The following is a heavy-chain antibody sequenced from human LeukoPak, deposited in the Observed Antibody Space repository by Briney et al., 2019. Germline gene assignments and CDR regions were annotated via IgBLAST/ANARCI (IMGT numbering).Heavy chain of an antibody. Sequence: GGSLRLSCAASGFTFSSYWVHWVRQPPGKGLVWVSRINSDGSTTTYADSVKGRFTISRDSAQNTLYLQMNSLRAEDTAVYYCARGAQGYYYDYMDVWGKGTTVIVSS. V-gene: IGHV3-74*01. D-gene: IGHD2-15*01. CDR2: INSDGSTT. CDR1: GFTFSSYW. CDR3: ARGAQGYYYDYMDV. J-gene: IGHJ6*03.